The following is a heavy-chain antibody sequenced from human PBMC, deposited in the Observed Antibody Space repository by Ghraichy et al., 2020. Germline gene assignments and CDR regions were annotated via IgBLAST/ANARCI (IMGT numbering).Heavy chain of an antibody. Sequence: GGSLRLSCAASGFTFSSYAMSWVRQAPGKGLEWVSAISGSGGSTYYADSVKGRFTISRDNSKNTLYLQMNSLRAEDTAVYYCAKGRGITIFGVVIYHFDYWGQGTLVTVSS. V-gene: IGHV3-23*01. D-gene: IGHD3-3*01. CDR2: ISGSGGST. J-gene: IGHJ4*02. CDR3: AKGRGITIFGVVIYHFDY. CDR1: GFTFSSYA.